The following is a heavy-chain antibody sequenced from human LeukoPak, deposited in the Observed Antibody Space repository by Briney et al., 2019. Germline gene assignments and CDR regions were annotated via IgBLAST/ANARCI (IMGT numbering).Heavy chain of an antibody. V-gene: IGHV1-2*02. CDR3: ARDITIVRGVIGGY. CDR1: GYTFTGYY. J-gene: IGHJ4*02. CDR2: INPNSGGT. Sequence: ASVKVSCKASGYTFTGYYMHWVRQAPGQGLEWMGWINPNSGGTNYAQKFQGRVTMTRDTSISTAYMELSRLGSDDTAAYYCARDITIVRGVIGGYWGQGTLVTVSS. D-gene: IGHD3-10*01.